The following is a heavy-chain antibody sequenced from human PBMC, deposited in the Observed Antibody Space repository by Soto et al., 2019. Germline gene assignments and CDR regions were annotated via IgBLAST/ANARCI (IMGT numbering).Heavy chain of an antibody. CDR2: IYYSGST. V-gene: IGHV4-31*03. J-gene: IGHJ5*02. CDR3: ARGARPNWFDP. CDR1: GGSISSGGYY. Sequence: PSETLSLTCTVSGGSISSGGYYWSWIRQHPGKGLEWIGYIYYSGSTYYNPSLKSRVTISVDTSKNQFSPKLSSVTAADTAVYYCARGARPNWFDPWGQGTLVTVSS. D-gene: IGHD6-6*01.